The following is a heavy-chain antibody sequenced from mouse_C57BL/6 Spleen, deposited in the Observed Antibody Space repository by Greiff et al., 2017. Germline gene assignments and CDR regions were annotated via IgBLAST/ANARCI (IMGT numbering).Heavy chain of an antibody. V-gene: IGHV1-69*01. CDR3: ARSVVALDY. CDR1: GYTFTSYW. Sequence: QVQLQQPGAELVMPGASVKLSCKASGYTFTSYWMHWVKQRPGQGLEWIGEIDPSDSYTNYNQKFKGKSTLTVDKSSSTAYRQLSSLTSEDSAVYYCARSVVALDYWGQGTTLTVSS. CDR2: IDPSDSYT. D-gene: IGHD1-1*01. J-gene: IGHJ2*01.